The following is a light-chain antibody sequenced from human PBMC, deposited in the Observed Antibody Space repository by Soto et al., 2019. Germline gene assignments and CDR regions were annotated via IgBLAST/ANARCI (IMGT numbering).Light chain of an antibody. CDR3: CSFAGSYTVWV. V-gene: IGLV2-11*01. Sequence: QSALTQPRSMSGSPGQSVTISCTGTSSDVGDYNYVSWYQQYPGKAPKLVIYDVSKRPSGVPDRFSGSKSGNTASLTISGLQAEDEADYYCCSFAGSYTVWVFGGGTKLTVL. J-gene: IGLJ3*02. CDR2: DVS. CDR1: SSDVGDYNY.